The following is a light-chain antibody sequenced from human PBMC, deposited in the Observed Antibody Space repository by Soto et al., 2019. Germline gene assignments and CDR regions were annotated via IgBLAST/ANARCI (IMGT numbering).Light chain of an antibody. CDR3: AAWDDSLNAWV. J-gene: IGLJ3*02. V-gene: IGLV1-44*01. CDR2: TNN. CDR1: SSNIGSNS. Sequence: QSVLTQPPSASGTPGQRVTISCSGSSSNIGSNSVNWYQPLPGTAPKLLIYTNNQRPSGVHDRFSGSKSGTSGALAISGLLSEDEADYYCAAWDDSLNAWVFGGGTKLTVL.